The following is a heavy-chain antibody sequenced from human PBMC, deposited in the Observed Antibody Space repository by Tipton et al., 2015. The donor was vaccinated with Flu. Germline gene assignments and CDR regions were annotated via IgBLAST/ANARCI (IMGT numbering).Heavy chain of an antibody. CDR1: GGSISSYY. V-gene: IGHV3-53*01. Sequence: LSLTCTVSGGSISSYYWSWIRQPPGKGLEWVSVIYSIGSTYYADSVKGRFTISRDNSKNTLYLQMNSLRVEDTAVYYCARDTSYCSGGSCDYWGQGTLVTVSS. CDR3: ARDTSYCSGGSCDY. D-gene: IGHD2-15*01. J-gene: IGHJ4*02. CDR2: IYSIGST.